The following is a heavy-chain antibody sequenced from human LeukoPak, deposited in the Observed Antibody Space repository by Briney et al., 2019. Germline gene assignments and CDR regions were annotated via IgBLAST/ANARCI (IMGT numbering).Heavy chain of an antibody. D-gene: IGHD4-17*01. CDR2: IIPIFGTA. CDR1: GGTFSSYA. CDR3: ARHDYGDYADFDY. V-gene: IGHV1-69*13. J-gene: IGHJ4*02. Sequence: SVKVSCKASGGTFSSYAISWVRQAPGQGLEWMGGIIPIFGTANYAQKFQGRVTITADESTSTAYMELSSLRSEDTAVYYCARHDYGDYADFDYWGQGTLVTVSS.